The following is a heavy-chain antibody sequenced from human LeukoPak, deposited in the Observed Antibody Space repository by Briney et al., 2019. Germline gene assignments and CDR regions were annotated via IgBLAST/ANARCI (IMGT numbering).Heavy chain of an antibody. Sequence: SETLSLTCTVSGGSISSYYWSWIRQPPGKGLEWIGYIYYSGSTNYNPSLKSRVTISVDTSKNQFSLKLSSVTAADTAVYYCARVVLMVYGGGLLGPFDIWGQGTMVTVSS. J-gene: IGHJ3*02. D-gene: IGHD2-8*01. CDR3: ARVVLMVYGGGLLGPFDI. V-gene: IGHV4-59*01. CDR2: IYYSGST. CDR1: GGSISSYY.